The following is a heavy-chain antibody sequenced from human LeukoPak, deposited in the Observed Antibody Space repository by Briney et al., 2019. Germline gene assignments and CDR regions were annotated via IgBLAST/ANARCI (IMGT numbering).Heavy chain of an antibody. J-gene: IGHJ3*02. D-gene: IGHD2-2*02. CDR3: ARYCSTTSCYTRPFDI. V-gene: IGHV1-2*02. CDR2: INPYSGGT. Sequence: ASVKVSCRASGYSFTVYHIHWVRQAPGQGLEWMGWINPYSGGTNYAQKFQGRVTMIRDTSISTAYMGLSRLRSDDTAVYYCARYCSTTSCYTRPFDIWGQGTMVTVSS. CDR1: GYSFTVYH.